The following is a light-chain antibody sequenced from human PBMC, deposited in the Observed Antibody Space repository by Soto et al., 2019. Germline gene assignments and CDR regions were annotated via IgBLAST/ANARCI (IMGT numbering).Light chain of an antibody. J-gene: IGKJ3*01. Sequence: EIVLTQSPDTLSLSPGERATLSCTAIQTVTSSCLAWYQRKPGQAPRLLIHTTSTRATDIPDRFSGSGSGTDFTLTISRLQPEDFAVYYCQQCGGSPLFSFGPGTRVDI. CDR2: TTS. V-gene: IGKV3-20*01. CDR1: QTVTSSC. CDR3: QQCGGSPLFS.